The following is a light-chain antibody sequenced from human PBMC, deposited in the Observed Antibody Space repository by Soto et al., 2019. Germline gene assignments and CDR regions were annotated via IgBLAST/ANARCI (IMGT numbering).Light chain of an antibody. CDR2: GAT. V-gene: IGKV3-20*01. CDR1: QSVTNNY. Sequence: IVLTQSPGTLSLSPGERATLSCRASQSVTNNYLAWYQQKPGQAPRLLIYGATTRATGIPDRFSGSGSVTDFARTINILEPEYCSVYYCQHYVNSLPQFTSGPGT. J-gene: IGKJ3*01. CDR3: QHYVNSLPQFT.